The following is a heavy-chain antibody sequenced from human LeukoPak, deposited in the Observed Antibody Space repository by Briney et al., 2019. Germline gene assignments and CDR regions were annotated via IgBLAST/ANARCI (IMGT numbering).Heavy chain of an antibody. CDR3: ARGYSGSYGRFDY. V-gene: IGHV4-59*01. CDR2: IYYSGNT. Sequence: SETLSLTCAVYGGSFSGYHWTWIRQSPGKGLEWIGYIYYSGNTNYNPSLKNRVTISVDTSKNQFSLKLSSVTAADTAVYYCARGYSGSYGRFDYWGQGTLATVSS. J-gene: IGHJ4*02. CDR1: GGSFSGYH. D-gene: IGHD1-26*01.